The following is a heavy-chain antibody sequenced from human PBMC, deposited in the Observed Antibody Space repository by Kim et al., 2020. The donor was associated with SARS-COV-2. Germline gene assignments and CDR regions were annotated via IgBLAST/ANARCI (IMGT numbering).Heavy chain of an antibody. Sequence: GALRLSCAASGFTFGGNWMTWVRQAAGKGLEWVACINQDGSQKYYVDSAKGRFTISRDNAKNSVYLQMNSLRGEDTAVYYCARGRGVDYWGQGTLVTVSS. CDR2: INQDGSQK. V-gene: IGHV3-7*04. J-gene: IGHJ4*02. CDR3: ARGRGVDY. CDR1: GFTFGGNW.